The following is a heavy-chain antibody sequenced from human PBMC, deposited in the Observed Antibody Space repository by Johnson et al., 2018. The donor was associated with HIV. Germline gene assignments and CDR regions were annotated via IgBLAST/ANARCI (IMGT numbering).Heavy chain of an antibody. Sequence: VQLVESGGGVVQPGRSLRLSCAASGFTCSSYWMSWVRQAPGKGLEWVANIKQDGSEKYYVDSVKGRFTISRDNAKNSLYLQMNSLRVEDTAVYYCARGGHCGGDCAGAKQALDIWGQGTRVTVSS. CDR1: GFTCSSYW. CDR2: IKQDGSEK. D-gene: IGHD2-21*01. V-gene: IGHV3-7*03. CDR3: ARGGHCGGDCAGAKQALDI. J-gene: IGHJ3*02.